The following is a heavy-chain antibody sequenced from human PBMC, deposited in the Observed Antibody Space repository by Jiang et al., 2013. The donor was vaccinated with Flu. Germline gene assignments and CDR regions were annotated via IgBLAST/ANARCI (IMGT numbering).Heavy chain of an antibody. CDR2: TYYRSKWYN. Sequence: QTLSLTCAISGDSVSSNSAAWNWIRQSPSRGLEWLGRTYYRSKWYNDYAVSVKSRITINPDTSKNQFSLQLNSVTPEDTAVYYCARGGTQMTTVTPGWFDPWGQGTLVTVSS. D-gene: IGHD4-17*01. J-gene: IGHJ5*02. CDR3: ARGGTQMTTVTPGWFDP. CDR1: GDSVSSNSAA. V-gene: IGHV6-1*01.